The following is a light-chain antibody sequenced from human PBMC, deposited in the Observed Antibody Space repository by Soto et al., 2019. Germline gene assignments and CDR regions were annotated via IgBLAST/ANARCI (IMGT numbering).Light chain of an antibody. J-gene: IGKJ4*01. Sequence: EIVLTQSPATLSLSPGERATLSCRASQSVSSYLAWYQQKAGQAPRLLIYDASNRATGIPARFSGSGSGTDFTLTISSLEPEDFAVYYCKQRSKWPLTFGGGTKVEIK. V-gene: IGKV3-11*01. CDR3: KQRSKWPLT. CDR1: QSVSSY. CDR2: DAS.